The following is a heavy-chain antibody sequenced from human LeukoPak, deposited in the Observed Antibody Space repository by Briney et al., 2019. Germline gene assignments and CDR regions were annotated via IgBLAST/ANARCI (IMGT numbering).Heavy chain of an antibody. Sequence: SETLSLTCAVYGGSFSGYYWSWIRQPPGKGLECIGEINHSGSTNYNPSLKSRVTISVDTSKNQFSLKLSSVTAADTAVYYCARGGAGTTAYYYMDVWSKGTTVTVSS. V-gene: IGHV4-34*01. CDR1: GGSFSGYY. CDR2: INHSGST. J-gene: IGHJ6*03. CDR3: ARGGAGTTAYYYMDV. D-gene: IGHD1-7*01.